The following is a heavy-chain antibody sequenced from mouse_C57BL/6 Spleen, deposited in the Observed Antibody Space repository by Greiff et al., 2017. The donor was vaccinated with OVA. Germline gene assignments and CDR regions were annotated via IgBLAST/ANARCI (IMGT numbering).Heavy chain of an antibody. CDR3: ARYGYDWYFDV. CDR1: GYTFTDYY. J-gene: IGHJ1*03. V-gene: IGHV1-19*01. Sequence: EVQLQQSGPVLVKPGASVKMSCKASGYTFTDYYMNWVKQSHGKSLEWIGVINPYNGGTSYNQKFKGKATLTVDKSSSTAYMELNSLTSEDSAVYYCARYGYDWYFDVWGTGTTVTVSS. CDR2: INPYNGGT. D-gene: IGHD2-2*01.